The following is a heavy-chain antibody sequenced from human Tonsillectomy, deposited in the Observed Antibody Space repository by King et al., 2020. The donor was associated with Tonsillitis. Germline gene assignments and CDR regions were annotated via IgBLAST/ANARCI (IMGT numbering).Heavy chain of an antibody. CDR1: GYTFSNYD. J-gene: IGHJ2*01. Sequence: QVQLVESGAEVKKPGASMKVSCKASGYTFSNYDITWVRQAPGQGLEWMGWVSAYTGNTNYAQKLQGRVTMTTDTSTSTAYMELRSLRSDDTAVYYCARLSLPLWYFALWGRGTLVIVSS. CDR2: VSAYTGNT. CDR3: ARLSLPLWYFAL. V-gene: IGHV1-18*01.